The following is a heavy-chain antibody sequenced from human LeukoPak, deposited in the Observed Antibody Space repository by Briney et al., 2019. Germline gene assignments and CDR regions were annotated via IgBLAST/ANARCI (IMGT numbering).Heavy chain of an antibody. D-gene: IGHD3-22*01. Sequence: SETLSLTCTVSGGSISSYYWSWIRQPPGKGLEWIGYIYYSGSTNYNPSLKSRVTISVDTSKNQFSLKLSSVTAADTAVYYCARSSWVVEVFPYWGQGTLVTVSS. CDR2: IYYSGST. CDR1: GGSISSYY. CDR3: ARSSWVVEVFPY. J-gene: IGHJ4*02. V-gene: IGHV4-59*12.